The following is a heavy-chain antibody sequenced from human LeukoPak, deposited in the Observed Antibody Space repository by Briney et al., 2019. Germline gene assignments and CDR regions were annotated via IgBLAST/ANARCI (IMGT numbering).Heavy chain of an antibody. V-gene: IGHV3-33*01. D-gene: IGHD3-10*01. CDR3: ARALFAGAFYGRDV. Sequence: GRSLRLSCAASGFTFSNYGMHWVRQAPGKGLEWVAIIWSDGSNEYYGDSVKGRFTISRDNSKNTLYLQMNSLRAEDTAVYYCARALFAGAFYGRDVGGQGTTVTVSS. J-gene: IGHJ6*02. CDR1: GFTFSNYG. CDR2: IWSDGSNE.